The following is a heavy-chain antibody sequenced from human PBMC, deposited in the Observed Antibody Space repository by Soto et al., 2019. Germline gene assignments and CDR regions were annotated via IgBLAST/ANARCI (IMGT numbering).Heavy chain of an antibody. CDR3: ARPHGGSSGWDNWFDP. D-gene: IGHD6-25*01. V-gene: IGHV4-59*01. CDR1: GGSLSPNY. CDR2: IHYSGST. Sequence: PSETLSLTCTVSGGSLSPNYWTWIRQPPGKGLEWVGYIHYSGSTNYNPSLKSRVTISVDTSKNQFSLKLNSVTAADTAVYYCARPHGGSSGWDNWFDPWGQGTLVTVSS. J-gene: IGHJ5*02.